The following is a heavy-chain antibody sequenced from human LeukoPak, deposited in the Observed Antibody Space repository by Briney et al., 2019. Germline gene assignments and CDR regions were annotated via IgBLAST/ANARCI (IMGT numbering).Heavy chain of an antibody. CDR2: IYSGGST. D-gene: IGHD3-22*01. CDR1: EFSVGSNY. Sequence: GGSLRLSCAASEFSVGSNYMTWIRQAPGKGLEWVSLIYSGGSTYYADSVKGRFTISRDNSKNTLYLQMNSLRAEDTAVYYCAKDADSSGYSSTAFDLWGQGTMVTVSS. J-gene: IGHJ3*01. V-gene: IGHV3-66*01. CDR3: AKDADSSGYSSTAFDL.